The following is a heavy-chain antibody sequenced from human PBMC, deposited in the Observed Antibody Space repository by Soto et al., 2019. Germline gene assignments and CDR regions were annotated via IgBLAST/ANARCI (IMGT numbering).Heavy chain of an antibody. Sequence: QVQLQESGPGLVKPSETLSLTCTVSGVSVSSYYWSWIRKPPGKGLEWIGYAHYSGSTNYNPSLKSRVTMPEDTSKNQFALKLRAVTAADTAVYYCARGAGDYSTPVDYGGQGTLVTVSS. CDR1: GVSVSSYY. CDR3: ARGAGDYSTPVDY. J-gene: IGHJ4*02. D-gene: IGHD4-4*01. CDR2: AHYSGST. V-gene: IGHV4-59*02.